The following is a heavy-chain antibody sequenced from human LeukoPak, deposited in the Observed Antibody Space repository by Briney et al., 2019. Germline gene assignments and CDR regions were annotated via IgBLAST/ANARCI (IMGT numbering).Heavy chain of an antibody. Sequence: PGGSLRLSCPASGFNFIGSAIHWVRQASGKGLEWVGRIRSKANSYETVYAASVTGRFTISRDDSKTTAYLEMDSLKTEDTAVYYCTRMSLGATQDALDIWGQGTMVTVSS. V-gene: IGHV3-73*01. CDR3: TRMSLGATQDALDI. CDR1: GFNFIGSA. CDR2: IRSKANSYET. D-gene: IGHD1-26*01. J-gene: IGHJ3*02.